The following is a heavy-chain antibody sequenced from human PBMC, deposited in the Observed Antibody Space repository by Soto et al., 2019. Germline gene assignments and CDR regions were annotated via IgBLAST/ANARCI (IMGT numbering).Heavy chain of an antibody. Sequence: LRLSCAASGFTFSDHYLTWIRQAPGKGLEWVSYISGSGTTIYYTGSVKGRFTVSRDNAKNSVYLQLNSLRAEDTAVYYCASDPYYYASDYWGQGTLVTVSS. CDR1: GFTFSDHY. V-gene: IGHV3-11*01. D-gene: IGHD3-10*01. J-gene: IGHJ4*02. CDR2: ISGSGTTI. CDR3: ASDPYYYASDY.